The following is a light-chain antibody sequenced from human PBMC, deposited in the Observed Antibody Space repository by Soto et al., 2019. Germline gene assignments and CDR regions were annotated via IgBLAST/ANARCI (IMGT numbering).Light chain of an antibody. V-gene: IGKV3-20*01. J-gene: IGKJ1*01. CDR2: GAS. CDR3: QQYGSSRGT. Sequence: EIVLTQSPGTLSLSPGERATLSCRASQSVSSSYLAWYQQKPGQAPRLLIYGASSRATGIPARFSGSVSGTDFTLTISRLEPEDFAVYYGQQYGSSRGTFGRGTKVEI. CDR1: QSVSSSY.